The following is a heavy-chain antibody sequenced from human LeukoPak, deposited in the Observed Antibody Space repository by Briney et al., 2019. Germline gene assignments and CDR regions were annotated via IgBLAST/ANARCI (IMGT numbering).Heavy chain of an antibody. V-gene: IGHV3-30*02. D-gene: IGHD6-13*01. CDR2: IRSDGSNK. CDR3: ATGGIAAALDH. Sequence: GGXLRLSCAASGFTFSGYGMHWVRQAPGQGLEGVAFIRSDGSNKYYADSVKGRYIVSRDNSKNTLYLLMNSLRSEDTAVYYCATGGIAAALDHWGQGTLVTVSS. CDR1: GFTFSGYG. J-gene: IGHJ4*02.